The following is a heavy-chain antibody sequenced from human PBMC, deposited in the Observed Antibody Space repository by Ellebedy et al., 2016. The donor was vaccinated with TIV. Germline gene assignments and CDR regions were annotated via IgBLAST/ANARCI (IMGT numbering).Heavy chain of an antibody. CDR1: GGTFSSYA. D-gene: IGHD4/OR15-4a*01. J-gene: IGHJ5*02. CDR3: ARTGERGTMDPDTWFDP. V-gene: IGHV1-69*13. CDR2: IIPIFGTA. Sequence: SVKVSXXASGGTFSSYAISWVRQAPGQGLEWMGGIIPIFGTANYAQKFQGRVTITADESTSTAYMELSSLRSEDTAVYYCARTGERGTMDPDTWFDPWGQGTLVTVSS.